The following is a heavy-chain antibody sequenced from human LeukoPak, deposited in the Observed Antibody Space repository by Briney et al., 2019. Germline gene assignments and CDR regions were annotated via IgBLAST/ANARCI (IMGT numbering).Heavy chain of an antibody. D-gene: IGHD6-13*01. V-gene: IGHV3-48*03. Sequence: GGSLRLSCAASGFTFSSYEMNWVRQAPGKGLEWVSYISSSGYTIYYADPVKGRFTISRDNAKNSLYLQMNSLRGEDTAVYYCARVSHMAAAFSLLYHNYGMDVWGQGTTVTVSS. CDR2: ISSSGYTI. CDR1: GFTFSSYE. CDR3: ARVSHMAAAFSLLYHNYGMDV. J-gene: IGHJ6*02.